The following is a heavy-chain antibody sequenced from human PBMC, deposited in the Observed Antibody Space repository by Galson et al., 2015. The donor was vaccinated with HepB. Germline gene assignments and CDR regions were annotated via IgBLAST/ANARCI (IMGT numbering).Heavy chain of an antibody. CDR3: NTGGYFFDY. Sequence: SLRLSCAGSGFTFSNAWMNWVRQAPGKGLEWVGRIKSKYDGGTTEYAAPVKGRFTISRDDSKNTVYLQMNSLKIEDTAVYYCNTGGYFFDYWGRETLVTVSS. CDR1: GFTFSNAW. J-gene: IGHJ4*02. CDR2: IKSKYDGGTT. V-gene: IGHV3-15*01. D-gene: IGHD3-16*01.